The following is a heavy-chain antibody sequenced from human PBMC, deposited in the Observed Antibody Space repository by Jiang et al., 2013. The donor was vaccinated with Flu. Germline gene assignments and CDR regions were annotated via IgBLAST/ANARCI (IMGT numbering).Heavy chain of an antibody. J-gene: IGHJ4*02. Sequence: KPSETLSLTCTVSGGSISSYYWSWIRQPPGKGLEWIGYIYYSGSTNYNPSLKSRVTISVDTSKNRFSLKLSSVTAADTAVYYCARAFYYYGSGSYYNFDYWGQGTLVTVSS. CDR3: ARAFYYYGSGSYYNFDY. CDR1: GGSISSYY. V-gene: IGHV4-59*01. D-gene: IGHD3-10*01. CDR2: IYYSGST.